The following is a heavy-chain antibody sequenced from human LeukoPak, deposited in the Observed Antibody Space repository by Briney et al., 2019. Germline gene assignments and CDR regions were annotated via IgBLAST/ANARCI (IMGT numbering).Heavy chain of an antibody. CDR2: IYSGGDT. V-gene: IGHV3-53*01. Sequence: PGGSLRLSCAASGFTVSSNYMSWVRQAPGKGLQWVSVIYSGGDTYYADSVKGRFTISRDNSKNTLYLQMNSLRAEDTAVYYCARVQSMVRGPLAYWGQGTLVTVSS. CDR3: ARVQSMVRGPLAY. D-gene: IGHD3-10*01. CDR1: GFTVSSNY. J-gene: IGHJ4*02.